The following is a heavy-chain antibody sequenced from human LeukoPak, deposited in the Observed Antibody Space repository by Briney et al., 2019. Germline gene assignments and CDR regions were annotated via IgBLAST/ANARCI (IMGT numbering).Heavy chain of an antibody. D-gene: IGHD6-6*01. CDR3: ARSGAAREYYYCYMDV. J-gene: IGHJ6*03. CDR2: ISAYNGNT. Sequence: ASVKVSCKASGYTFTSYGISWVRQAPGQGLEWMGWISAYNGNTNYAQKLQGRVTMTTDTSTSTAYMELRSLRSDDTAVYYCARSGAAREYYYCYMDVWGKGTTVTVSS. V-gene: IGHV1-18*01. CDR1: GYTFTSYG.